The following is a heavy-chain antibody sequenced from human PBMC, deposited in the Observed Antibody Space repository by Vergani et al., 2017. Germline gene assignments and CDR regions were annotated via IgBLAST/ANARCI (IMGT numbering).Heavy chain of an antibody. CDR3: ARGGIAARRAYWYFDL. V-gene: IGHV4-34*01. J-gene: IGHJ2*01. CDR1: GGSFSGYY. D-gene: IGHD6-6*01. Sequence: QVQLQQWGAGLLKPSETLSLTCAVYGGSFSGYYWSWIRQPPGKGLEWIGEINQSGSTNYNPSLKSRVTISVDTSKNQFSLKLSSVTAADTAVYYCARGGIAARRAYWYFDLWGRGTLVTVSS. CDR2: INQSGST.